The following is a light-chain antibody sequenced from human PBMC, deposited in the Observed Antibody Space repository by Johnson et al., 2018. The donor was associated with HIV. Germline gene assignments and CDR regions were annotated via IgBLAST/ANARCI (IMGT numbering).Light chain of an antibody. CDR3: GTWDSSLSAEV. Sequence: QSVLTQPPSVSAAPGQKVTISCSGSSSNIGNHYVSWYQHLPGTAPKLLIYENDKRPSGIPDRFSGSKSGTSATLGITGLQTGDAADYYCGTWDSSLSAEVFGTGTKVTVL. CDR1: SSNIGNHY. CDR2: END. J-gene: IGLJ1*01. V-gene: IGLV1-51*02.